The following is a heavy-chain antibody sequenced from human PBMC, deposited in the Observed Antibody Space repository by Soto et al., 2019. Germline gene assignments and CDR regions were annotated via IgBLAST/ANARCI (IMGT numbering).Heavy chain of an antibody. CDR1: GGSFSGYY. J-gene: IGHJ6*02. V-gene: IGHV4-34*01. Sequence: SETLSLTCAVYGGSFSGYYWSWVRPPPGKGLEWVGEINHSGSTNCNPSLKSRVTISVDTSKNQFSLKLSSVTAADTAVYYFARLPFSSYYGMDVWGQGTTVTVSS. CDR3: ARLPFSSYYGMDV. CDR2: INHSGST. D-gene: IGHD2-2*01.